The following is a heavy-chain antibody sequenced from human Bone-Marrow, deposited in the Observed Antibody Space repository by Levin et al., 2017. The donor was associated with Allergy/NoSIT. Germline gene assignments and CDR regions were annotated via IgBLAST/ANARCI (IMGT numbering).Heavy chain of an antibody. CDR1: GYTLSKLS. V-gene: IGHV1-24*01. CDR2: FDPEHDDR. CDR3: VIDRLWSGGDFIVGVTNPYHYALDI. J-gene: IGHJ6*02. D-gene: IGHD1-26*01. Sequence: SVKVSCQVSGYTLSKLSMNWVRQAPGKGLEWMGQFDPEHDDRIYAQNFQGRFTMTEDTYSDTAYMELTGLRHDDTAIYYCVIDRLWSGGDFIVGVTNPYHYALDIWGQGTTVTVSS.